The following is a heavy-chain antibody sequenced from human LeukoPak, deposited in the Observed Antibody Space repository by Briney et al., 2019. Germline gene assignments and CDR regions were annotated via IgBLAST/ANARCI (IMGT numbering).Heavy chain of an antibody. J-gene: IGHJ6*02. Sequence: SETLSLTCAVYGGSLSGYDWSWIRQPPGKGLEWIGEIDHSGSTNYNPSLRSRVTISVDTSKNQFSLKLSSVTAADTAVYYCARVGLVYSSSWYIPIGGMDVWGQGTTVTVSS. D-gene: IGHD6-13*01. V-gene: IGHV4-34*01. CDR3: ARVGLVYSSSWYIPIGGMDV. CDR2: IDHSGST. CDR1: GGSLSGYD.